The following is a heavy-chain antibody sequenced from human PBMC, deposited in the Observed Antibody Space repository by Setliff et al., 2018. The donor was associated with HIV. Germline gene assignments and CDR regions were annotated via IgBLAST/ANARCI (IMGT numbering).Heavy chain of an antibody. Sequence: GGSLRLSCAVSGFTFSSYSLNWVRQAPGKGLEWVSYGSGRGDSIYYAASVKGRFTISRDNAKNSLYLQMNSLIAEDTALYYCAKQRYYDGNDGFDVWGQGTMVTVSS. V-gene: IGHV3-48*01. CDR3: AKQRYYDGNDGFDV. D-gene: IGHD3-3*01. CDR2: GSGRGDSI. J-gene: IGHJ3*01. CDR1: GFTFSSYS.